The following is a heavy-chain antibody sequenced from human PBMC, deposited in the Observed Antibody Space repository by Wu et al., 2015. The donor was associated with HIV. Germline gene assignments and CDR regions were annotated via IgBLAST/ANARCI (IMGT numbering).Heavy chain of an antibody. J-gene: IGHJ4*02. V-gene: IGHV1-69*05. CDR2: IIPIFGTA. CDR1: GGTFSSYA. Sequence: QVQLVQSGAEVKKPGSSVKVSCKASGGTFSSYAISWVRQAPGQGLEWMGGIIPIFGTANYAQKFQGRVTITTDESTSTAYMELSSLRSEDTAVYYCARHPTYYSDSSGYGFDYWGQGTLVTVSS. D-gene: IGHD3-22*01. CDR3: ARHPTYYSDSSGYGFDY.